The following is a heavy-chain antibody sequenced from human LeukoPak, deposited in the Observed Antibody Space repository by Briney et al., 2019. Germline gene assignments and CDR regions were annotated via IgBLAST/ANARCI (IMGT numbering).Heavy chain of an antibody. V-gene: IGHV3-7*01. D-gene: IGHD3-22*01. Sequence: GRSLRLSCAASGFTFSSYWMSWVRQAPGKGLEWVANIKQDGSEKYYVDSVKGRFTISRDNAKNSLYLQMNSLRAEDTAVYYCARATPGDYYDSSGYYWGQGTLVTVSS. CDR2: IKQDGSEK. CDR1: GFTFSSYW. J-gene: IGHJ4*02. CDR3: ARATPGDYYDSSGYY.